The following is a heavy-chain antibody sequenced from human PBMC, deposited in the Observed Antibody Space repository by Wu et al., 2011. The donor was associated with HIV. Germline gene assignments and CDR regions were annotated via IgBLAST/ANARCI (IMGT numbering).Heavy chain of an antibody. CDR3: ASHCSGGSCYRSYYGMDV. V-gene: IGHV1-69*01. CDR2: IIPIFGTA. CDR1: GGTFSSYA. D-gene: IGHD2-15*01. Sequence: QVQLVQSGAEVKKPGSSVKVSCKASGGTFSSYAISWVRQAPGQGLEWMGGIIPIFGTANYAQKFQGRVTITTDESTSTAYMELSSLRSEDTAVYYCASHCSGGSCYRSYYGMDVWAKGPRSPSP. J-gene: IGHJ6*02.